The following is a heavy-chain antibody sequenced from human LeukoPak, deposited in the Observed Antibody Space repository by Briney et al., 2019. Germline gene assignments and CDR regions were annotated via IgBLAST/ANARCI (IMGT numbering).Heavy chain of an antibody. Sequence: GGSLRLSCAASGFTFSSYGMHWVRQAPGKGLVWVSRINSDGSSTSYADSVKGRFTISRDNAKNTLYLQMNSLRAEDTAVYYCARDSTSSWYRDAFDIWGQGTMVTLSS. CDR2: INSDGSST. V-gene: IGHV3-74*01. CDR1: GFTFSSYG. CDR3: ARDSTSSWYRDAFDI. J-gene: IGHJ3*02. D-gene: IGHD6-13*01.